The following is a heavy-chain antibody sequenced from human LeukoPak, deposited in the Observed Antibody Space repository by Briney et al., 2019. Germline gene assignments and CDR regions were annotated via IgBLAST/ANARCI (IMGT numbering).Heavy chain of an antibody. CDR1: GSSISSYY. V-gene: IGHV4-4*07. Sequence: SETLSLTCSVSGSSISSYYWSWVRQPAGKGLEWIGRIYSTGSTNYSPSLKSRVTVSVDTSKNQFSLKLSSVTAADTAVYYCARAEAAAWLDYWGQGTLVTVSS. CDR3: ARAEAAAWLDY. CDR2: IYSTGST. D-gene: IGHD6-13*01. J-gene: IGHJ4*02.